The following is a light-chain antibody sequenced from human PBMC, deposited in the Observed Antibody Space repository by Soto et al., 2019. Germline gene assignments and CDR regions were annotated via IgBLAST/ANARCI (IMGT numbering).Light chain of an antibody. J-gene: IGLJ2*01. CDR2: SNS. Sequence: QSVLAQPPSASGTPGQTVTISCCGGSSNIKTNGVSWYQQVPGAAPKLLIYSNSQRPSGAPDRFSGSKSGTSASLAISGLQSEDEATYHCSTWADSLNGLIFGGGTKLTVL. V-gene: IGLV1-44*01. CDR1: SSNIKTNG. CDR3: STWADSLNGLI.